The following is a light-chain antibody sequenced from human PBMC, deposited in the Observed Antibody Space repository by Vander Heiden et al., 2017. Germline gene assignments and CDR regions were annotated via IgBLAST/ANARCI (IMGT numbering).Light chain of an antibody. CDR1: QGISSY. CDR3: QQRNSYAFT. J-gene: IGKJ3*01. V-gene: IGKV1-9*01. CDR2: AAS. Sequence: DIQLTHSPSFLSASVGDRVTITCRASQGISSYLAWYQQKPGKAPKLLIYAASTLQSGVPSRFSGSGSGTEFTLTISSLQPEDFATYYCQQRNSYAFTFGPGTKVDIK.